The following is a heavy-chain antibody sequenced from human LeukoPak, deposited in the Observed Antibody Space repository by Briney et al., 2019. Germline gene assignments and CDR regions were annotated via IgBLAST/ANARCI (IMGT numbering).Heavy chain of an antibody. CDR2: TSAYNGNT. CDR1: GYTFTNYA. Sequence: ASVKVSCKTSGYTFTNYAISGVRQAPGQGLEWVGGTSAYNGNTDYAQKFQSRVTMTTDSSTSTAYMELRSLRSDDTAVYYCARDLPADTGYETHDYWGQGTLVTVSS. D-gene: IGHD5-12*01. CDR3: ARDLPADTGYETHDY. J-gene: IGHJ4*02. V-gene: IGHV1-18*01.